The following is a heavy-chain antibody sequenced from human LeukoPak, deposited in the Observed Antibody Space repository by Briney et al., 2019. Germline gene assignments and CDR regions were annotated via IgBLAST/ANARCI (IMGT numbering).Heavy chain of an antibody. V-gene: IGHV4-30-4*01. CDR3: ARASSPSSSWYYYYYGMDV. CDR1: GGSISSGDYY. J-gene: IGHJ6*02. CDR2: IYYSGST. Sequence: PSQTLSLTCTVSGGSISSGDYYWSWIRQPPGKGLEWIGYIYYSGSTYYNPSLKSRVTISVDTSKNQFSLKLSSVTAADTAVYYCARASSPSSSWYYYYYGMDVWGQGTTVTVSS. D-gene: IGHD6-13*01.